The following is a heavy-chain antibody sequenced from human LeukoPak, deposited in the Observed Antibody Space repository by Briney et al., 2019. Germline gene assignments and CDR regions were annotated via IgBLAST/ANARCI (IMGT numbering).Heavy chain of an antibody. J-gene: IGHJ4*02. V-gene: IGHV1-18*04. CDR2: ISAYNGNT. CDR3: ARDRCSSTSCYLDY. D-gene: IGHD2-2*01. Sequence: RASVKVSCKASGYTFTIYGISWVRQAPGQGLEWMGWISAYNGNTNYAQKLQGRVTITTDTSTSTAYMELRSLGSDDTAVYYCARDRCSSTSCYLDYWGQGTLVTVSS. CDR1: GYTFTIYG.